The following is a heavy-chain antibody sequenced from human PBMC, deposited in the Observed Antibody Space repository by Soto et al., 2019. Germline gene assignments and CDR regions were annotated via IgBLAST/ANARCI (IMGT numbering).Heavy chain of an antibody. D-gene: IGHD3-16*01. CDR2: ISAYNGNT. J-gene: IGHJ6*02. CDR1: GYTFTSYG. CDR3: ARDLIMITFGGVMATETSDYYGMDV. V-gene: IGHV1-18*04. Sequence: QVQLVQYGAEVKKPGASVNVSCKASGYTFTSYGISWVRQAPGQGIEWMGWISAYNGNTNYAQKLQGRVTMTTDTSTSTAYLELRGLRSDDTAVYYCARDLIMITFGGVMATETSDYYGMDVWGQGTTVTVSS.